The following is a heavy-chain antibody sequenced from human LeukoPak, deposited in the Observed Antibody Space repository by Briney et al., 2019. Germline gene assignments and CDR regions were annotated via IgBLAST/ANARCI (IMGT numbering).Heavy chain of an antibody. V-gene: IGHV3-23*01. CDR1: GFTFSSYA. J-gene: IGHJ6*02. CDR2: ISGSGGST. Sequence: GGSLRLSCAASGFTFSSYAMSWVRQAPGKGLEWVSAISGSGGSTYYADSVKGRFTISRDNSKNTLYLQMNSLRAEDTAVYYCARVERAGLLWFGELSAYYGMDVWGQGTTVTVSS. CDR3: ARVERAGLLWFGELSAYYGMDV. D-gene: IGHD3-10*01.